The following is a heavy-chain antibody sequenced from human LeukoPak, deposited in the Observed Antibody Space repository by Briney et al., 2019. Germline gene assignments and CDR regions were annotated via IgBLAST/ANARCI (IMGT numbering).Heavy chain of an antibody. V-gene: IGHV3-30-3*01. D-gene: IGHD2-15*01. J-gene: IGHJ4*02. Sequence: GGSLRLSCAASGFTFSSYAMHWVRQAPGKGLEWVALISYDGTNKDYADSAKGRFTISRDNSKNTLYLQMNSLKTEDTAVYYCARDKAYYCSGGSCYWSWGQGTLVTVSS. CDR2: ISYDGTNK. CDR3: ARDKAYYCSGGSCYWS. CDR1: GFTFSSYA.